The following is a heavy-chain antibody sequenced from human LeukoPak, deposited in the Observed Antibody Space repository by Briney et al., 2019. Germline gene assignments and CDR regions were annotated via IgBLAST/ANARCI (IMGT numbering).Heavy chain of an antibody. CDR2: ITDSGGNR. J-gene: IGHJ4*02. Sequence: PGGSLRLSCAASGSAFSSHAMSWVRQAPGKGLEWVSAITDSGGNRQYTDSVKGRFTISRDNSKNTLYLQMDSLRADDTAVYCCAKSSRYGTGWYGKIDYWGQGTLVTVSS. V-gene: IGHV3-23*01. CDR3: AKSSRYGTGWYGKIDY. D-gene: IGHD6-19*01. CDR1: GSAFSSHA.